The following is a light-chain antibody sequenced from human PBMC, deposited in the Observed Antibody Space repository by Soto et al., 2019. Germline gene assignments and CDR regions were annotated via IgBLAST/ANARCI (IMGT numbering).Light chain of an antibody. CDR2: GAS. Sequence: EIVMTQPPATLSVSQGERSTLSCMASQSVSSNLAWYQQKPGQAPRLLIYGASTRATGIPARFSGSGSGTEFTLTISSLQSEDFAVYYCQQYNNWPPSTFGQGTKVDIK. CDR3: QQYNNWPPST. CDR1: QSVSSN. V-gene: IGKV3-15*01. J-gene: IGKJ1*01.